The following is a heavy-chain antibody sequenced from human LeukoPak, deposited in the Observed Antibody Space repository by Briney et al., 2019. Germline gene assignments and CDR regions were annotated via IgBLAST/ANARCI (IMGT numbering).Heavy chain of an antibody. CDR2: INQNGREK. Sequence: PGGSLRLSCEVSVLTFSTYWMTWVRQAPGKGLEWVASINQNGREKYYVDSVKGRFTISRDNAKDSLYLQMNSLRDEDTAVYYCARSLGDDWGQGTLVTVSS. CDR3: ARSLGDD. CDR1: VLTFSTYW. D-gene: IGHD3-16*01. V-gene: IGHV3-7*01. J-gene: IGHJ4*02.